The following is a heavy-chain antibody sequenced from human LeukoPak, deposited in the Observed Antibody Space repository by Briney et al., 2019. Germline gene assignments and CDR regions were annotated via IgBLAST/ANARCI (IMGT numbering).Heavy chain of an antibody. CDR1: GGSFSGYY. CDR2: INHSGST. V-gene: IGHV4-34*01. Sequence: SETLSLTCAVYGGSFSGYYWSWIRQPPGKGLEWIGEINHSGSTNYNPSLKSRVTTSVDTSKNQFSLKLSSVTAADTAVYYCARTLGRGSADYWGQGILVTVSS. CDR3: ARTLGRGSADY. D-gene: IGHD3-10*01. J-gene: IGHJ4*02.